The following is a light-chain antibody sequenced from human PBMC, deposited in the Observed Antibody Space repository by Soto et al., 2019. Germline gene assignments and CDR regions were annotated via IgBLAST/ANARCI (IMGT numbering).Light chain of an antibody. CDR2: YAS. CDR3: QQYNRSPWT. Sequence: DIQMTQSPSTLSASVGDRVTITCRASQSISNWLAWYQQKPGKAPKLLIYYASSLASGVPTRFSGSGSGTEYTLTISSLQPFDFATYYCQQYNRSPWTFGQGTKVEIK. V-gene: IGKV1-5*01. J-gene: IGKJ1*01. CDR1: QSISNW.